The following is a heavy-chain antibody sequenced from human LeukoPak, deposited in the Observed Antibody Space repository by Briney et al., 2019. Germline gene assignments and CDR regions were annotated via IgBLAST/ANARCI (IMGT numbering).Heavy chain of an antibody. CDR3: ARDLAYSRLDY. CDR2: INPDGNKK. CDR1: GLTFSSSC. Sequence: GGSLRLSCEVSGLTFSSSCMDWVRQAPGKGLEWVASINPDGNKKYSADSVKGRFTISRDNAENSLYLQMNSLRVEDTAFYYCARDLAYSRLDYWGQGMLVTVSS. V-gene: IGHV3-7*01. J-gene: IGHJ4*02. D-gene: IGHD5-18*01.